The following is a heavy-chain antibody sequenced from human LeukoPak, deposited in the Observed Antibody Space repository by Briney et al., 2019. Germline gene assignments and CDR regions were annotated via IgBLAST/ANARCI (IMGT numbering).Heavy chain of an antibody. D-gene: IGHD5-24*01. Sequence: SETLSLTCTVFGGSFTDYFWTWIRHSPGKGLEWIGQINDYTGANKYHPSLNSRVSISLEKSKNHLSLELRSVTAADTAVYYCARQYRPRAGMAATSGGFVYYFDYWGQGTLVTVSS. CDR3: ARQYRPRAGMAATSGGFVYYFDY. CDR2: INDYTGAN. V-gene: IGHV4-34*01. CDR1: GGSFTDYF. J-gene: IGHJ4*02.